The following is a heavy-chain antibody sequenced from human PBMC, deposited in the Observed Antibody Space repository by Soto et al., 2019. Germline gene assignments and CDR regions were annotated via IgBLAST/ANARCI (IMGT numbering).Heavy chain of an antibody. CDR2: IYYSGST. V-gene: IGHV4-59*01. CDR3: ASWVYNWNDEGWFDP. D-gene: IGHD1-20*01. J-gene: IGHJ5*02. CDR1: GGSISNYY. Sequence: PSDTLSLTCTVSGGSISNYYWSWIRQPPGKGLEWIGYIYYSGSTNYNPSLKSRVTISVDTSKNQFSLKLSSVTAADTAVYYCASWVYNWNDEGWFDPWGQGTLVTVSS.